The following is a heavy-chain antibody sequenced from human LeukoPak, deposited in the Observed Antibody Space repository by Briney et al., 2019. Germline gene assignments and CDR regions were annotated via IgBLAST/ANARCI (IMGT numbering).Heavy chain of an antibody. V-gene: IGHV3-23*01. J-gene: IGHJ4*02. CDR3: AKGEVTADFFDY. CDR1: GFTFSSYV. CDR2: VGGSGAGT. D-gene: IGHD2-2*01. Sequence: GGSLRLSCAASGFTFSSYVMSWVRQAPGKGLEWVSGVGGSGAGTYYADSVKGRFTISRDNSKNTLYLQMNSLRAEDTAVYYCAKGEVTADFFDYWGQGTLVTVSS.